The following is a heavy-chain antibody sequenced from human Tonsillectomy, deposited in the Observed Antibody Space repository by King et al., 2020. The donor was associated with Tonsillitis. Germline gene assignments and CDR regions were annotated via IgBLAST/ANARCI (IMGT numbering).Heavy chain of an antibody. Sequence: HVQLVESGGGVVQPGRSLRLSCAASGFTFSSYAMHWVRQAPGEGLEWVAVLSYDGSDKYYADSVKGRFTISRDNSKNTLYLQMNSLRAEDTAVYYCVRKNYGEYYFDSWGQGTLVTVSS. CDR3: VRKNYGEYYFDS. V-gene: IGHV3-30*04. CDR1: GFTFSSYA. CDR2: LSYDGSDK. D-gene: IGHD4-17*01. J-gene: IGHJ4*02.